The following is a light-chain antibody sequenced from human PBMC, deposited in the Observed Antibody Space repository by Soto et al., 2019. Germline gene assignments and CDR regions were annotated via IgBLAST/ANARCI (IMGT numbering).Light chain of an antibody. V-gene: IGLV2-23*02. Sequence: QSAVTQPASVSGSPGLSITMSCTGTSSDVGGYNLVSWYQQHPGKAPKLMIYEVSKRPSGVSNRFSGSKSGNTASLTISGLQAEDEADYYCCSYAGSSTLYVFGTGTKLTVL. CDR3: CSYAGSSTLYV. CDR2: EVS. J-gene: IGLJ1*01. CDR1: SSDVGGYNL.